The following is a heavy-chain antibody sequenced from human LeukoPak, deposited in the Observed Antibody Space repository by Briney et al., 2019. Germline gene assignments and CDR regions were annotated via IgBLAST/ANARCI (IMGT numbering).Heavy chain of an antibody. V-gene: IGHV4-34*01. J-gene: IGHJ4*02. CDR3: ARGRRQKPFDY. CDR1: GGSFSGYY. Sequence: PSETLSLTCAVYGGSFSGYYWSWIRQPPGKGLEWTGEINHSGSTNYNPSLKSRVTISVDTSKNRFSLKLSSVTAADTAVYYCARGRRQKPFDYWGQGTLVTVSS. CDR2: INHSGST.